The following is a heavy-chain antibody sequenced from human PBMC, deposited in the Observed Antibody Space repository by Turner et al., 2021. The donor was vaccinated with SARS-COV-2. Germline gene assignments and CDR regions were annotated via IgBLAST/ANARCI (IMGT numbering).Heavy chain of an antibody. J-gene: IGHJ6*02. Sequence: EVQLVESGGGLVQPGGSLRLSCAASGFTVSSNYMSWVRQAPGKGLEWVSLIYSGGSTYYADSVKGRFTIPRYNSKNTLYLQMNSLRAEDTAVYYCARDLNYYGMDVWGQGTTVTVSS. CDR3: ARDLNYYGMDV. V-gene: IGHV3-53*04. CDR2: IYSGGST. CDR1: GFTVSSNY. D-gene: IGHD3-9*01.